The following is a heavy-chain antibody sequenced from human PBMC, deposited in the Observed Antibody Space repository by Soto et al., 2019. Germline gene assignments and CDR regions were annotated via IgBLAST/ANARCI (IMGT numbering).Heavy chain of an antibody. CDR2: ISSSSSYI. Sequence: PGGSLRLSCAASGFTFSSYSMNWVRQAPGKGLEWVSSISSSSSYIYYADSVKGRFTISRDNAKNSLYLQMNSLRAEDTAVYYCASYCTNGVCSYYYGMDVWGQGTTVTVS. CDR3: ASYCTNGVCSYYYGMDV. CDR1: GFTFSSYS. J-gene: IGHJ6*02. D-gene: IGHD2-8*01. V-gene: IGHV3-21*01.